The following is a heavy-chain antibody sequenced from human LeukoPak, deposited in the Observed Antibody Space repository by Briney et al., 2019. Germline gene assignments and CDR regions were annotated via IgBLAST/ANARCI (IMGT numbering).Heavy chain of an antibody. CDR1: GGSISSYY. CDR2: IYYSGST. J-gene: IGHJ5*02. Sequence: PSETLSLTCTVSGGSISSYYWGWIRQPPGKGLEWIGSIYYSGSTYYNPSLKSRVTISVGTSKNQFSLKLSSVTAADTAVYYCATAMVLNWFDPWGQGTLVTVSS. D-gene: IGHD3-10*01. CDR3: ATAMVLNWFDP. V-gene: IGHV4-39*01.